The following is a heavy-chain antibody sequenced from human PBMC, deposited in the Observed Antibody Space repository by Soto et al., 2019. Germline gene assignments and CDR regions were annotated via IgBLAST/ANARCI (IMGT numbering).Heavy chain of an antibody. V-gene: IGHV3-30-3*01. Sequence: QVQLVESGGGVVQPGRSLRLSCAASGFTFSGYALHWVRQAPGKGLEWVAVISGDGSNQYYADSVKGRFTISRDNSKNTLYLQMNSLRAEDTAVYYCARDLPSLVVTYYAAMDVWGQGTTVTVSS. CDR2: ISGDGSNQ. CDR3: ARDLPSLVVTYYAAMDV. J-gene: IGHJ6*02. CDR1: GFTFSGYA.